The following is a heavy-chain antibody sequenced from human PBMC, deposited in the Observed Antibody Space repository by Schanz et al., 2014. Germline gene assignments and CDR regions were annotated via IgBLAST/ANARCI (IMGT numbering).Heavy chain of an antibody. V-gene: IGHV3-33*01. CDR2: IWYDGSNK. J-gene: IGHJ4*02. Sequence: QVQLVDSGGGMVQPGGSLRLSCAASGFTFSSYGMHWVRQAPGKGLEWVAIIWYDGSNKYYADSVKGRFTISRDNSKNTLFLQMSSLRAEDTAVYYCARDGDFDYWGQGTLVTVSS. CDR1: GFTFSSYG. CDR3: ARDGDFDY.